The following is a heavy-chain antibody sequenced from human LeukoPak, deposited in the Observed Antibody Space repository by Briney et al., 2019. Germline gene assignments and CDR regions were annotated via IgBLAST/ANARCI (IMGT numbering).Heavy chain of an antibody. CDR2: IYYSGST. J-gene: IGHJ4*02. CDR3: ARLTGIVVGAFDY. CDR1: GGSISSSSYY. V-gene: IGHV4-39*01. Sequence: SETLSLTCTVSGGSISSSSYYWGWIRQPPGKGPEWIGSIYYSGSTYYNPSLKSRVTISVDTSKNQFSLKLSSVTAADTAVYYCARLTGIVVGAFDYWGQGTLVTVSS. D-gene: IGHD3-16*02.